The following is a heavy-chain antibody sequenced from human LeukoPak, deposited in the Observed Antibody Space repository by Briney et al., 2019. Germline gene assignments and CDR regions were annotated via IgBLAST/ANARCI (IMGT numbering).Heavy chain of an antibody. Sequence: PGASLRLSCAASGFTFSSYAMSWVRQAPGKGLEWVSAISGSGGSTYYADSVKGRFTISRDNSKNTLYLQMNSLRAEDTAVYYCAKEAFNYYDSSGSFDYWGQGTLVTVSS. D-gene: IGHD3-22*01. CDR1: GFTFSSYA. J-gene: IGHJ4*02. CDR3: AKEAFNYYDSSGSFDY. CDR2: ISGSGGST. V-gene: IGHV3-23*01.